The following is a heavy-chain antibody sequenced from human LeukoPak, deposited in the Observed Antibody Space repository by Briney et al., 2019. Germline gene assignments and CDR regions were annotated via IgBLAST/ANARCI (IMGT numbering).Heavy chain of an antibody. D-gene: IGHD3-10*01. V-gene: IGHV4-39*01. CDR3: APNYYRSGSFDY. CDR1: GGSISSSSYY. Sequence: SETLSLTCTVSGGSISSSSYYWGRIRQPPGKGLEWIGSIYYSGSTFYNPSLKSRVTISVDTSKNQFSLKLSSVIAADTAVYYCAPNYYRSGSFDYWGQGTLVTVSS. J-gene: IGHJ4*02. CDR2: IYYSGST.